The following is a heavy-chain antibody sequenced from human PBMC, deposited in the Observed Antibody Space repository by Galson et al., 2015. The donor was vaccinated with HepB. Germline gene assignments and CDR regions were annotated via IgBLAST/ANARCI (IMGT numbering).Heavy chain of an antibody. CDR3: ARGFGHSYIFGYNYYGMDV. V-gene: IGHV4-34*01. Sequence: SETLSLTCAVYGGSFSGYYWTWIRQPPGKGLEWIGDINHSGSTKYNPSLKSRVAISVDTSKNQFSLNLNSVTAADTAVYYCARGFGHSYIFGYNYYGMDVWGQGTTVTVSS. CDR1: GGSFSGYY. CDR2: INHSGST. J-gene: IGHJ6*02. D-gene: IGHD5-18*01.